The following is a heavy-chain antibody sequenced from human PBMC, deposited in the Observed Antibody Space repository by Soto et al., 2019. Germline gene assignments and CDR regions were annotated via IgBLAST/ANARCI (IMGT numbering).Heavy chain of an antibody. D-gene: IGHD3-22*01. Sequence: SLRLSCAASGFTFDDYAMHWVRQAPGKGLEWVSGISWNSGSIGYADSVKGRFTISRDNAKNSLYLQMNSLRAEDTALYYCAKDKNYDSSLDYWGQGTLVTVSS. V-gene: IGHV3-9*01. CDR1: GFTFDDYA. CDR3: AKDKNYDSSLDY. CDR2: ISWNSGSI. J-gene: IGHJ4*02.